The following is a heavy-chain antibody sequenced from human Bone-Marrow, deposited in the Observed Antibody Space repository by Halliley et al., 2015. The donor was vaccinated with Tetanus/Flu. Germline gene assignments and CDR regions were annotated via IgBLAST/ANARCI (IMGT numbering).Heavy chain of an antibody. CDR3: ARSASETGFYGLDV. D-gene: IGHD2-15*01. Sequence: MGIIYPGDSDTRSSPSLQGRVPMSADKSINTAYLQWSSLKASDTAMYYCARSASETGFYGLDVWGQGTTVIVSS. J-gene: IGHJ6*02. V-gene: IGHV5-51*01. CDR2: IYPGDSDT.